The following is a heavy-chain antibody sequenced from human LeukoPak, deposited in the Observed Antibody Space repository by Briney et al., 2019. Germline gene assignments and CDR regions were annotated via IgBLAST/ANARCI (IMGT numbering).Heavy chain of an antibody. Sequence: PGGSLRISCAVSGFTFSSYWMHWVRQAPGKGLVWVSRINSDGSSTSYADSVKGRFTISRDNAKNTLYLQMNSLRAEDTAVYYCARAPYRYYDFWSGPDDAFDIWGQGTMVTVSS. CDR3: ARAPYRYYDFWSGPDDAFDI. CDR2: INSDGSST. J-gene: IGHJ3*02. V-gene: IGHV3-74*01. CDR1: GFTFSSYW. D-gene: IGHD3-3*01.